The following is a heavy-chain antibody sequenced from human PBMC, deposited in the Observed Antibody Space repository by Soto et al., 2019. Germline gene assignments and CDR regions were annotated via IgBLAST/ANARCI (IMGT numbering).Heavy chain of an antibody. Sequence: PGGSLRLSCAASGFTVSSNYMSWVRQAPGKGLEWVSVIYSGGSTYYADSVKGRFTISRDNSKNTLYLQMNSLRAEDTAVYYCARTIFGVVIISPDYYYMDVWGKGTTVTVSS. CDR1: GFTVSSNY. V-gene: IGHV3-66*01. CDR2: IYSGGST. CDR3: ARTIFGVVIISPDYYYMDV. J-gene: IGHJ6*03. D-gene: IGHD3-3*01.